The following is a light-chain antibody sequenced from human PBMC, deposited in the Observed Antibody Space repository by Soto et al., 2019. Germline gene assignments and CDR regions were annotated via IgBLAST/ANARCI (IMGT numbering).Light chain of an antibody. Sequence: DIQMTQSPSTLAASVGDSVTIACRASQSISSWLAWYQQKPGKAPKLLIYDASSLQSGVPSRFSGIGSGTEFTLTISSLQPDDFATYYCQQYNSHWTFGQGTKVDIK. CDR3: QQYNSHWT. CDR1: QSISSW. J-gene: IGKJ1*01. V-gene: IGKV1-5*01. CDR2: DAS.